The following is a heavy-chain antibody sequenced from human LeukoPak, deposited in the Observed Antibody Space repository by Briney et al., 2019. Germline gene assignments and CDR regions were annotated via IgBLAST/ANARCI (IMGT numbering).Heavy chain of an antibody. CDR2: IYTSGST. J-gene: IGHJ5*02. CDR3: ARPGPNWFDP. CDR1: GGSISSGSYY. D-gene: IGHD7-27*01. V-gene: IGHV4-61*02. Sequence: PSQTLSLTCTVSGGSISSGSYYWSWIRQPAGKGLEWIGRIYTSGSTNYNPSLKSRVTISVDTSKNQFSLKLSSVTAADTAVYYCARPGPNWFDPWGQGTLVTVSS.